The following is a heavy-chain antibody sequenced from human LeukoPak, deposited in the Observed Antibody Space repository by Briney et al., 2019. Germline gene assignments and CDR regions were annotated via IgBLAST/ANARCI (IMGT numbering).Heavy chain of an antibody. V-gene: IGHV3-20*04. Sequence: QSGGSLRLSCAASGFTFSSYWMSWVRQAPGKGLEWVSGINWNGGSTSYADSVKGRFTISRDTAKNSLYLQMNSLRAEDTALYYCARLKAAAGSNFDYWGQGTLVTVSS. CDR2: INWNGGST. J-gene: IGHJ4*02. CDR3: ARLKAAAGSNFDY. CDR1: GFTFSSYW. D-gene: IGHD6-13*01.